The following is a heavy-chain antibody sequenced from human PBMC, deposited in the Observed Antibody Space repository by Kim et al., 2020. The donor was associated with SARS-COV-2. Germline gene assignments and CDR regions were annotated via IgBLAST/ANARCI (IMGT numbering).Heavy chain of an antibody. CDR1: GGSFSGYY. J-gene: IGHJ5*02. D-gene: IGHD3-3*01. CDR3: ARGPPYFSRRNNWFDP. V-gene: IGHV4-34*01. CDR2: INHSGST. Sequence: SETLSLTCAVYGGSFSGYYWSWIRQPPGKGLEWIGEINHSGSTNYNPSLKSRVTISVDTSKNQFSLKLSSVTAADTAVYYCARGPPYFSRRNNWFDPWGQGTLVTVSS.